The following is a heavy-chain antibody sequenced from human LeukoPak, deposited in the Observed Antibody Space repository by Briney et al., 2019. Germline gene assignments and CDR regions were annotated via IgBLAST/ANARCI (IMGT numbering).Heavy chain of an antibody. CDR1: GGTFSSYA. Sequence: SVKVSCKASGGTFSSYAISWVRQAPGQGLEWMGGIIPIFGTANYAQKFQGRVTITADESTSTAYMELSSLRSEDTAVYYCARGAYYDSSGYWDPYYFDYWGQGTLVTVSS. D-gene: IGHD3-22*01. CDR2: IIPIFGTA. V-gene: IGHV1-69*19. CDR3: ARGAYYDSSGYWDPYYFDY. J-gene: IGHJ4*02.